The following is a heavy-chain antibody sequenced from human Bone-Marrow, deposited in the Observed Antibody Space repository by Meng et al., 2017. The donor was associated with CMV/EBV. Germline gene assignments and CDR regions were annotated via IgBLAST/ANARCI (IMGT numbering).Heavy chain of an antibody. CDR2: ISAYNGNT. V-gene: IGHV1-18*01. CDR1: GYTFTSYD. D-gene: IGHD1-14*01. J-gene: IGHJ4*02. CDR3: ARVDGNYYFDY. Sequence: ASVKVSCKASGYTFTSYDINWVRQATGQGLEWMGWISAYNGNTNYAQKLQGRVTMTTDTSTSTAYMELRSLRSDDTAVYYCARVDGNYYFDYWGQGTRVTGSS.